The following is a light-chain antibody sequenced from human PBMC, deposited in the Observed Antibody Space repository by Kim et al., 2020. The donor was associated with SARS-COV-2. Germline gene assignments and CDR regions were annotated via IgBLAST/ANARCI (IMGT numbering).Light chain of an antibody. CDR1: QGISSA. J-gene: IGKJ3*01. Sequence: AIQLTQSPSSLSASVGDRVTITCRASQGISSAFAWYQQEPGKAPKLLISAASGLESGVPSRFSGSRSGTDFILTINSLQPEDFATYYCLQFNGSPHIVTFGPGTKVDIK. CDR3: LQFNGSPHIVT. V-gene: IGKV1-13*02. CDR2: AAS.